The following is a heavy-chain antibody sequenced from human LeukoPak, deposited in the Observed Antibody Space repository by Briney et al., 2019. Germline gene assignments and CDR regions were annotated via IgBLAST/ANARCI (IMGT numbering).Heavy chain of an antibody. CDR2: IKSKTDGGTT. D-gene: IGHD3-16*01. CDR1: GFTVSSNY. V-gene: IGHV3-15*01. Sequence: GGSLRLSCAASGFTVSSNYMSWVRQAPGKGLEWVGGIKSKTDGGTTDYAAHVKGRFTISRDDSKNTLYLQMNSLKTEDTAVYYCTTDHPGGHWGQGTLVTVSS. J-gene: IGHJ4*02. CDR3: TTDHPGGH.